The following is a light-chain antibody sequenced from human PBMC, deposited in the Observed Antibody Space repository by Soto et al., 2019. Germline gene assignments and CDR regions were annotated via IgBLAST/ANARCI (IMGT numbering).Light chain of an antibody. V-gene: IGLV1-44*01. CDR2: STN. CDR3: ASWDDSLNGLYV. J-gene: IGLJ1*01. CDR1: SSNIGSNS. Sequence: QSVLTQPPSSSGTPGQRVTLACSGSSSNIGSNSVSWYRQLPGAAPKLLIYSTNQRPSGVPDRFSGSKSGTSASLAISRLQSDDEADYFCASWDDSLNGLYVFGSGTKLTVL.